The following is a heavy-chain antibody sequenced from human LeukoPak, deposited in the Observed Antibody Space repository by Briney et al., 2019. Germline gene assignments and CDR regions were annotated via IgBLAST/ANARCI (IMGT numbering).Heavy chain of an antibody. V-gene: IGHV1-18*01. CDR2: ISAYNGYT. CDR3: VREVTMVRGVITFYHYNGMDV. Sequence: WASVKVSCKASGYTFTSYGISWVRQAPGQGLEWMGWISAYNGYTNYAQIFQGRVTMTTDASTSTAYMELRSLRSDDTAVYYCVREVTMVRGVITFYHYNGMDVWGQGTAVTVSS. CDR1: GYTFTSYG. D-gene: IGHD3-10*01. J-gene: IGHJ6*02.